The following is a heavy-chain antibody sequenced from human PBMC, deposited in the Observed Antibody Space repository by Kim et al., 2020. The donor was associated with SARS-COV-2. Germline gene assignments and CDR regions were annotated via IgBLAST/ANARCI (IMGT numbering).Heavy chain of an antibody. D-gene: IGHD6-13*01. Sequence: GESLQISCKGSGYSFTSYWISWVRQMPGKGLEWMGRIDPSDSYTNYSPSFQGHVTISADKSISTAYLQWSSLKASDTAMYYCARIPKDSSSWTTYGWFDPWGQGTLVTVSS. CDR2: IDPSDSYT. J-gene: IGHJ5*02. CDR3: ARIPKDSSSWTTYGWFDP. V-gene: IGHV5-10-1*01. CDR1: GYSFTSYW.